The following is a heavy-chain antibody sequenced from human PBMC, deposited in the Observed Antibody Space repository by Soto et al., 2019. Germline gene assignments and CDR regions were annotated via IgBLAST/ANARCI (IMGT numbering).Heavy chain of an antibody. D-gene: IGHD3-22*01. J-gene: IGHJ4*02. Sequence: QVPLVESGGGVVQPGRSLRLSCAASGFTFSSYAMHWVRQAPGKGLEWVAVISYDGSNKYYADSVKGRFTISRDNSKNTLYLQMNSLRAEDTAVYYCARDRDGSGFVFDYWGQGTLVTVSS. CDR1: GFTFSSYA. CDR3: ARDRDGSGFVFDY. CDR2: ISYDGSNK. V-gene: IGHV3-30-3*01.